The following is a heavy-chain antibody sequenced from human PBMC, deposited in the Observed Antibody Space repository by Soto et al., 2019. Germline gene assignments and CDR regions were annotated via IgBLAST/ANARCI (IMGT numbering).Heavy chain of an antibody. CDR1: GGSFSGYY. D-gene: IGHD2-8*01. V-gene: IGHV4-34*01. Sequence: PSETLSLTCAVYGGSFSGYYWSWIRQPPGKGLEWIGEINHSGSTNYNPSLKSRVTISVDTSKNQFSLKLSSVTAADTAVYYCARGRRYCTNGVCYYGFHPKAPPDYYMDVWGKGTTVTVSS. CDR3: ARGRRYCTNGVCYYGFHPKAPPDYYMDV. CDR2: INHSGST. J-gene: IGHJ6*03.